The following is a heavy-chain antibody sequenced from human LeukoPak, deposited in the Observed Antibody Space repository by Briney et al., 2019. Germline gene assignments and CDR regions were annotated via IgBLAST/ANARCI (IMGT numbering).Heavy chain of an antibody. Sequence: PGGSLRLSCAASGFTFSSYAMSWVRQAPGKGPEWVSAISGSGGSTYYADSVKGRFTISRDNSKNTLYLQMNSLRAEDTAVYYCAIILGYCSSTSCYRGDYMDVWGKGTTVTVSS. CDR3: AIILGYCSSTSCYRGDYMDV. D-gene: IGHD2-2*01. CDR1: GFTFSSYA. CDR2: ISGSGGST. J-gene: IGHJ6*03. V-gene: IGHV3-23*01.